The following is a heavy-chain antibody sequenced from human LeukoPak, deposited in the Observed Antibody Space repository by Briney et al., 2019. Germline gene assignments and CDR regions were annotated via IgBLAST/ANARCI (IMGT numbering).Heavy chain of an antibody. CDR3: AKYYYDSSGYNWFDP. CDR1: GGSISSYY. CDR2: IYTSGST. D-gene: IGHD3-22*01. V-gene: IGHV4-4*07. J-gene: IGHJ5*02. Sequence: SETLSLTCTVSGGSISSYYWSWIRQPAGKGLEWIGRIYTSGSTNYNPSLKSRVTMSVDTSKNQFSLKLSSVTAADTAVYYCAKYYYDSSGYNWFDPWGQGTLVTVSP.